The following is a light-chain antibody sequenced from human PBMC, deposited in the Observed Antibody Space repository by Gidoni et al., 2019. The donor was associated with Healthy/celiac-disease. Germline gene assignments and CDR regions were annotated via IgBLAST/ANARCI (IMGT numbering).Light chain of an antibody. J-gene: IGKJ1*01. V-gene: IGKV1-5*03. Sequence: DIQMTQSPSTLSASVGDRVTITCRVSQSISSWFAWYQQKPGKAPKLLIYKASSLESGVPSRFSGSGSGTEFTLTISSLQPDDFATYYCQQYNSYPWTFGQGTKVEIK. CDR2: KAS. CDR1: QSISSW. CDR3: QQYNSYPWT.